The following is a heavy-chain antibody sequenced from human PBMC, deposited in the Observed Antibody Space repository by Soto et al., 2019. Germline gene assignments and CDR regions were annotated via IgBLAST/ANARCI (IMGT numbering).Heavy chain of an antibody. Sequence: QVQLVQSGAEIKRPGASVRISCKTSGYTFTNNYIHWVRQAPGQGLEWMGIINPRDDTTYYTQTFQGRVTMTRDTSTSTVYMELSSLRSEDTAVYYSARVLQGRGRDDYWGQGTLVTVLS. D-gene: IGHD1-1*01. J-gene: IGHJ4*02. CDR1: GYTFTNNY. V-gene: IGHV1-46*01. CDR3: ARVLQGRGRDDY. CDR2: INPRDDTT.